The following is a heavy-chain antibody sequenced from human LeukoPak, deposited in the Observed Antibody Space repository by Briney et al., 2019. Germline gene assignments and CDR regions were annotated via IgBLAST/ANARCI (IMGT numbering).Heavy chain of an antibody. J-gene: IGHJ3*02. V-gene: IGHV1-18*04. CDR2: ISAYNGNT. Sequence: ASVKVSCKASGYTFTSYGISWVRQAPGQGLEWMGWISAYNGNTNYAQKLQGRVTMTTDTSTSTAYMELRSLRSDDTAVYYCARVSYGSGSYLDAFGIWGQGTMVTVSS. D-gene: IGHD3-10*01. CDR3: ARVSYGSGSYLDAFGI. CDR1: GYTFTSYG.